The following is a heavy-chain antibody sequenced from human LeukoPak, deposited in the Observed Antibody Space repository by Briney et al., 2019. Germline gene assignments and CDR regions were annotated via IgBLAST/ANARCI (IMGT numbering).Heavy chain of an antibody. V-gene: IGHV5-51*01. CDR1: GYSFTSYW. D-gene: IGHD3-10*01. CDR2: IYPGDSDT. CDR3: ARTYGSGSYYNENWFDP. Sequence: GESLKISCKGSGYSFTSYWIGWVRQMPGKGLEWMGIIYPGDSDTRYSPSFQGQVTISADKSISTAYLQWSSLKASDTAMYYCARTYGSGSYYNENWFDPWGQGTPVTVSS. J-gene: IGHJ5*02.